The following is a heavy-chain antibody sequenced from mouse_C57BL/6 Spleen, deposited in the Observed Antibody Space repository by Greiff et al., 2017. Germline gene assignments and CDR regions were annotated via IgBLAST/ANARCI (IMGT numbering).Heavy chain of an antibody. D-gene: IGHD1-1*01. V-gene: IGHV1-69*01. CDR1: GYTFTSYW. J-gene: IGHJ1*03. CDR3: SRPYGSSYDWYFDV. Sequence: QVQLKQPGAELVMPGASVKLSCKASGYTFTSYWMHWVKQRPGQGLEWIGEIDPSDSYTNYNQKFKGKSTLTVDKSSSTAYMQLSSLTSEDSAVYYCSRPYGSSYDWYFDVWGTGTTVTVSS. CDR2: IDPSDSYT.